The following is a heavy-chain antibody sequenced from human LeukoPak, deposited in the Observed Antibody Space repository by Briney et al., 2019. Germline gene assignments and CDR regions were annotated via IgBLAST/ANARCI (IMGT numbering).Heavy chain of an antibody. CDR1: GFTFSNYG. J-gene: IGHJ3*01. CDR2: ISYDGSYK. CDR3: ATGDPQYCSSTTCSRRAFAV. D-gene: IGHD2-2*01. Sequence: PGGSLRLSCAASGFTFSNYGMHWVRQAPGKGLEWVAFISYDGSYKYYADSVKGRFTISRDNSKNTLYLQMNSLRVEDTAVYYCATGDPQYCSSTTCSRRAFAVWGQGTMVTVSS. V-gene: IGHV3-30*03.